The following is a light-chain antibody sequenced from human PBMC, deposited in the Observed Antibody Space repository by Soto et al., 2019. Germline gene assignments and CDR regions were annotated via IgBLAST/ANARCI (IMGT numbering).Light chain of an antibody. Sequence: QSALTQPASVSGSPGQSITISRTGTSSDVGAYDFVSWYQQHPDKAPKLMIYEVRNRPSGVSNRFSGSKSVSTATLTISGLQAEDEADYSCSSYTTSSTRVFGTGTKVTVL. V-gene: IGLV2-14*03. CDR1: SSDVGAYDF. J-gene: IGLJ1*01. CDR2: EVR. CDR3: SSYTTSSTRV.